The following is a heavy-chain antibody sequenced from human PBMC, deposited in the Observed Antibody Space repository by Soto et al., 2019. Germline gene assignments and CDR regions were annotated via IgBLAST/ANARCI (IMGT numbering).Heavy chain of an antibody. CDR2: ISKNGDNQ. Sequence: XGSLRLSSASSGFIFNIFGMHWVRQAPGKALEWVGLISKNGDNQYYGDSAKGRFIISRDNPKNSLYLQLHSLRPDDTAVYYCAKDAYNAAFDVWGQGTMVTVSS. CDR1: GFIFNIFG. CDR3: AKDAYNAAFDV. V-gene: IGHV3-30*18. D-gene: IGHD1-1*01. J-gene: IGHJ3*01.